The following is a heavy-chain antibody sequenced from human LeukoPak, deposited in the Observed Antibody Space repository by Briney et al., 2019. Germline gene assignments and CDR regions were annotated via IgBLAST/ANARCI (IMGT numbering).Heavy chain of an antibody. V-gene: IGHV1-18*01. CDR2: ISAYNGST. J-gene: IGHJ6*02. CDR1: GYTFTSCG. Sequence: ASVKVSCKASGYTFTSCGISWVRQAPGQGLEWMGWISAYNGSTNYAQKLQGRVTMTTDTSTSTAYMELRSLRSDDTAVYYCARDHNAERIPTYYYYGMDVWGQGTTVTVSS. CDR3: ARDHNAERIPTYYYYGMDV. D-gene: IGHD1-14*01.